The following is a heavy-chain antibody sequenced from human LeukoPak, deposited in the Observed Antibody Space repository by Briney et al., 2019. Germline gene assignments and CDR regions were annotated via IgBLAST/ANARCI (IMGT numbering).Heavy chain of an antibody. CDR1: GFTASSDY. J-gene: IGHJ4*02. Sequence: GGSLRVSCAASGFTASSDYMSAVRHAPGGGRWCGSIIYSGGSTYYADSVKGRFTISRDNSKNTLYLQMNSLRAEDTAVYYCAREEYSSSWVFDYWGQGTLVTVSS. D-gene: IGHD6-13*01. V-gene: IGHV3-66*01. CDR2: IYSGGST. CDR3: AREEYSSSWVFDY.